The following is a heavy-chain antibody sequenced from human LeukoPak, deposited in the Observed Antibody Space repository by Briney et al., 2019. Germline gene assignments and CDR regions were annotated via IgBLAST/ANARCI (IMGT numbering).Heavy chain of an antibody. D-gene: IGHD4-11*01. V-gene: IGHV4-59*01. Sequence: SETLSLTCTVSGGSISSYYWSWIRQPPGKGLEWIGDIYYSGSTNYNPSLKSRGTISVDTSKNQFSLKLSSVTAADTAVYYCATTTVTTGYYYYMDVWGKGTTVTVSS. CDR1: GGSISSYY. J-gene: IGHJ6*03. CDR2: IYYSGST. CDR3: ATTTVTTGYYYYMDV.